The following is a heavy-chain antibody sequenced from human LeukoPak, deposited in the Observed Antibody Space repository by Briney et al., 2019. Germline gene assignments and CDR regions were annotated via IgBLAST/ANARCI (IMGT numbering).Heavy chain of an antibody. V-gene: IGHV4-34*01. CDR3: ARGPGGYDILTGYYYTKYYFDY. D-gene: IGHD3-9*01. J-gene: IGHJ4*02. CDR1: GGSFSGYY. Sequence: SETLSLTCAVYGGSFSGYYWSWIRQPPGKGLEWIGEINHSGCTNYNPSLKSRVTISVDTSKNQFSLKLSSVTAADTAVYYCARGPGGYDILTGYYYTKYYFDYWGQGTLVTVSS. CDR2: INHSGCT.